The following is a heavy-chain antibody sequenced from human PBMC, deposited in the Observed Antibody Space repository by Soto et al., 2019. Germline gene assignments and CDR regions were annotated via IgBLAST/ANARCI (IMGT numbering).Heavy chain of an antibody. CDR1: GFTFRNAR. J-gene: IGHJ6*03. CDR3: TTAGTGYYYYYMDV. V-gene: IGHV3-15*01. D-gene: IGHD1-1*01. CDR2: IKSKTDGGTT. Sequence: GGALRLSCGASGFTFRNARMSWGRQAPGKGLEWVGRIKSKTDGGTTDYAAPVKGRFTISRDDSKNTLYLQMNSLKTEDTAVYYCTTAGTGYYYYYMDVWGKGTTVTVSS.